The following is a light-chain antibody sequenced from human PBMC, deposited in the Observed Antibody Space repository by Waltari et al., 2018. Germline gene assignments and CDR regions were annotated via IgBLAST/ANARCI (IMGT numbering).Light chain of an antibody. CDR1: SSDVGNYNR. Sequence: QSALTQPPSVSGSPGQSVTISCTGTSSDVGNYNRVSRHQQPPGTAPKLMLYEVYNRPSGVPDRFSGSKSGNTASLTISGLQAEDEADYYCSSFTNTNTWVFGGGTKLTVL. V-gene: IGLV2-18*02. CDR3: SSFTNTNTWV. CDR2: EVY. J-gene: IGLJ3*02.